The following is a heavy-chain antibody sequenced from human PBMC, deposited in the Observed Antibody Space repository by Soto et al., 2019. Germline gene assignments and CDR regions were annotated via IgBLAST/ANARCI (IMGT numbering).Heavy chain of an antibody. CDR3: ATWHLQEHAYDI. CDR1: GFTVSGKKY. D-gene: IGHD1-1*01. Sequence: DVQLVASGGALIQPGESLRLSCAAFGFTVSGKKYVAWVRQAPGKGLEWVSGSYDLDGTYYADSVKGRFTTSSASSRTTVDLQMNDLRPDDTAVYSCATWHLQEHAYDIWGQGTTVTVSS. J-gene: IGHJ3*02. CDR2: SYDLDGT. V-gene: IGHV3-53*01.